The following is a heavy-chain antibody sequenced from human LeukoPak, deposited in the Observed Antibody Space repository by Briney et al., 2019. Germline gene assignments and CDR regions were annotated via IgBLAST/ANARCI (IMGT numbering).Heavy chain of an antibody. CDR1: GFISSIYT. CDR2: ISSSGTYI. D-gene: IGHD2-21*02. Sequence: GGSLRLYCEASGFISSIYTMNWVRQAPGKGLEWGSSISSSGTYIYYADSVKGRFTISRENAKNSLYMQKKRLRGEDTAVYYCAREGIGGDFPLIDYWGQGTLVPVSP. J-gene: IGHJ4*02. CDR3: AREGIGGDFPLIDY. V-gene: IGHV3-21*01.